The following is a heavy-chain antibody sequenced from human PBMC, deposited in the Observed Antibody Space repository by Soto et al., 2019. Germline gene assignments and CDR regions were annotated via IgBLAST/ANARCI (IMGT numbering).Heavy chain of an antibody. D-gene: IGHD1-1*01. J-gene: IGHJ6*02. CDR1: GGTFSSYS. V-gene: IGHV1-69*13. CDR2: IIPIFGTA. Sequence: GASVKVSCKASGGTFSSYSISWVRQAPGQGLEWMGGIIPIFGTANYAQKFQGRVTITADESTSTAYMELSSLRSEDTAVYYCARVRVERDYYYGMDVWGQGTSVNVSS. CDR3: ARVRVERDYYYGMDV.